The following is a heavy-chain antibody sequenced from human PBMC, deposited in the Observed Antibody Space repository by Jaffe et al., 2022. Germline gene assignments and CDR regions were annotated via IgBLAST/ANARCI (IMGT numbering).Heavy chain of an antibody. D-gene: IGHD6-19*01. CDR1: GFTVSSNY. J-gene: IGHJ4*02. CDR3: AREPNRTTGYSSGWYFGY. V-gene: IGHV3-66*02. Sequence: EVQLVESGGGLVQPGGSLRLSCAASGFTVSSNYMSWVRQAPGKGLEWVSVIYSGGSTYYADSVKGRFTISRDNSKNTLYLQMNSLRAEDTAVYYCAREPNRTTGYSSGWYFGYWGQGTLVTVSS. CDR2: IYSGGST.